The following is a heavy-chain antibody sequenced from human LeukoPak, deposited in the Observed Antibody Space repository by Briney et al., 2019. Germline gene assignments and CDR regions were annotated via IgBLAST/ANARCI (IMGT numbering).Heavy chain of an antibody. Sequence: GSLKLSCAASGFTVSSNYMSWVRQAPGKGLEWVSVIYSGGSTYYADSVKGRFTISRDNAKNSLYLQMNSLRAEDTAVYYCARVGYQLLFPYYYYGMDVWGQGTTVTVSS. CDR1: GFTVSSNY. V-gene: IGHV3-53*01. J-gene: IGHJ6*02. D-gene: IGHD2-2*01. CDR3: ARVGYQLLFPYYYYGMDV. CDR2: IYSGGST.